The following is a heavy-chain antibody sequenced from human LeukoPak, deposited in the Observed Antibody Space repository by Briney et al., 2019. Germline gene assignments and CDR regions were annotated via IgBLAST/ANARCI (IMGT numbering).Heavy chain of an antibody. J-gene: IGHJ4*02. CDR1: GFTFSSYA. Sequence: PGGSLRLSCAASGFTFSSYAMHWVRQAPGKGLDWVAVISYDGSNKYYADSVKGRFTISRDNSKNTLYLQMNSLRAEDTAVYYCARESDSSGYSFDYWGQGTLVTVSS. CDR2: ISYDGSNK. CDR3: ARESDSSGYSFDY. D-gene: IGHD3-22*01. V-gene: IGHV3-30*04.